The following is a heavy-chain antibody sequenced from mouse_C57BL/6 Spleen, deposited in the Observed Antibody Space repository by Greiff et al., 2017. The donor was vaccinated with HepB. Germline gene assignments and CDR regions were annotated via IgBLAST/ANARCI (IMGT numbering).Heavy chain of an antibody. Sequence: DVQLVESGGGLVKPGGSLKLSCAASGFTFSDYGMHWVRQAPEKGLEWVAYISSGSSTIYYADTVKGRFTISRDNAKNTLFLQMTSLRSEDTAMYYCAITGTAAYWGQGTLVTVSA. CDR2: ISSGSSTI. CDR1: GFTFSDYG. J-gene: IGHJ3*01. CDR3: AITGTAAY. V-gene: IGHV5-17*01. D-gene: IGHD4-1*01.